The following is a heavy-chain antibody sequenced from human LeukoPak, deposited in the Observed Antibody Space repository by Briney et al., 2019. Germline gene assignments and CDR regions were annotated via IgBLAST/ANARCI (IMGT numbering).Heavy chain of an antibody. Sequence: PSETLSLTCPVSGGSLSNYYWSWIRQPPGKGLEWVGWVYYSGTTNYNPSLESRVTISVDMSKNQFSLKLSSVTAADTAVYYCARGGASTKWLDSWGQGTLVTVSS. D-gene: IGHD2-2*01. V-gene: IGHV4-59*01. J-gene: IGHJ5*01. CDR3: ARGGASTKWLDS. CDR2: VYYSGTT. CDR1: GGSLSNYY.